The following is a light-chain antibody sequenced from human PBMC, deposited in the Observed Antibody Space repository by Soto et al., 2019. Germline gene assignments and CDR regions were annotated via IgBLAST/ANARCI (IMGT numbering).Light chain of an antibody. J-gene: IGKJ2*03. V-gene: IGKV3-20*01. CDR2: ATS. Sequence: EIVLTQSPGTLSLSLGERATLSCRASQSVSSNYLAWYQQKPGQAPRLLIYATSSRATGIPDRFSGSGSGTDFTNTISRLEHEDFAVYYCQQYGNSPRYSFGQGTKLEIK. CDR3: QQYGNSPRYS. CDR1: QSVSSNY.